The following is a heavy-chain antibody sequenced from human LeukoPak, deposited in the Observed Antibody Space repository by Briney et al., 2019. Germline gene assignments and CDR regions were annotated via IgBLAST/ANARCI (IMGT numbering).Heavy chain of an antibody. CDR1: GGSFSGYY. D-gene: IGHD3-16*01. V-gene: IGHV4-34*01. J-gene: IGHJ4*02. CDR3: ATLRTYYDYVWGSSVRGYPMEFDY. Sequence: SETLSLTCALYGGSFSGYYWSWIRQPPGKGVEWIGEINHSGSANYNPPLQSRVNIPVGTSKNLFSLNLSSVTAADTAVYYCATLRTYYDYVWGSSVRGYPMEFDYWGQGTLVTVSS. CDR2: INHSGSA.